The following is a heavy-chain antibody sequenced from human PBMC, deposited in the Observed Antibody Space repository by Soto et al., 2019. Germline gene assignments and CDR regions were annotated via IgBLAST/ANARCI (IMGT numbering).Heavy chain of an antibody. Sequence: LSCAASGFTFDDYAMHWVRQAPGKGLEWVSGISWNSGSIGYADSVKGRFTISRDNAKNSLYLQMNSLRAEDTALYYCAKDTTYYDFWSGPYGMDVWGQGTTVTVSS. CDR2: ISWNSGSI. D-gene: IGHD3-3*01. J-gene: IGHJ6*02. V-gene: IGHV3-9*01. CDR3: AKDTTYYDFWSGPYGMDV. CDR1: GFTFDDYA.